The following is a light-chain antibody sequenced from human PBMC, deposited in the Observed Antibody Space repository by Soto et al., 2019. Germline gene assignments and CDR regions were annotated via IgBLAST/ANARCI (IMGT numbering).Light chain of an antibody. Sequence: EIVMTQSPATLSVSPGERATLSYRASQSVGNNLLAWYQQRPGQAPRLLIYGASARAAGIPSRFSGSGSGTEFTLTINSLQSEDFAVYYCQQYKTWPLTFGGGTKVEV. J-gene: IGKJ4*01. CDR1: QSVGNN. CDR2: GAS. V-gene: IGKV3-15*01. CDR3: QQYKTWPLT.